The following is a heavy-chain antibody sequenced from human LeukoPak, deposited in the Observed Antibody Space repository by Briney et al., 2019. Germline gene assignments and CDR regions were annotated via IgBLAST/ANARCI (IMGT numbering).Heavy chain of an antibody. D-gene: IGHD3-22*01. V-gene: IGHV4-38-2*02. CDR2: IYHSGNT. Sequence: PSETLSLTCTVSGYFISSGYYWGWIRQPPGKGLEWIGSIYHSGNTYYNPSLKSRVTISVDTSKNQFSLKLSSVIAADTAVYYCARRRRITMIFDAFDIWGQGTMVTVSS. CDR3: ARRRRITMIFDAFDI. J-gene: IGHJ3*02. CDR1: GYFISSGYY.